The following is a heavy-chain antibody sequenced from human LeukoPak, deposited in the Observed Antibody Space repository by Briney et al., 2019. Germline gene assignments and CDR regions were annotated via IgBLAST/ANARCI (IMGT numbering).Heavy chain of an antibody. CDR3: ARDKYGDYVTAPNNWFDP. V-gene: IGHV3-11*01. Sequence: GGSLRLSCAASGFTFSDYYMSWIRQAPGKGLEFLSYISSSGSAISYAESVKGRFTISRDNAENSLYLQMNSLRTDDTAMYYCARDKYGDYVTAPNNWFDPWGQGTLVTVSS. J-gene: IGHJ5*02. D-gene: IGHD4-17*01. CDR1: GFTFSDYY. CDR2: ISSSGSAI.